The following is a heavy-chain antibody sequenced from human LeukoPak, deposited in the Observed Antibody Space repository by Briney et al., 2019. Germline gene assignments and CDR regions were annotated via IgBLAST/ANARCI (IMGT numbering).Heavy chain of an antibody. D-gene: IGHD2-2*01. V-gene: IGHV4-59*08. CDR2: IYYSGST. J-gene: IGHJ4*02. CDR1: GGSISSYY. CDR3: ARLRIPARYCSSTSCYELDY. Sequence: SETLSLTCTVSGGSISSYYWSWLRQPPGKGLEWIGYIYYSGSTNYNPSLKSRVTISVDTSNNQFSLKLSSVTAADTAVYYCARLRIPARYCSSTSCYELDYWGQGTLVTVSS.